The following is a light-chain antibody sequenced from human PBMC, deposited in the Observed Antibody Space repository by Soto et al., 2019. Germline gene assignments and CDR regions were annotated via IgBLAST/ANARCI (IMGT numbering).Light chain of an antibody. J-gene: IGLJ1*01. CDR3: SSYTSSSTPCV. CDR2: DVS. Sequence: QSVLTQPASVSGSPGQSITISCTGTSSDVGGYNYVSWYQQHPGKAPKLMIYDVSNRPSGVSNRFSGSKSGNTASLTISGLQAEDEADYCSSYTSSSTPCVFGTGTKVTVL. CDR1: SSDVGGYNY. V-gene: IGLV2-14*01.